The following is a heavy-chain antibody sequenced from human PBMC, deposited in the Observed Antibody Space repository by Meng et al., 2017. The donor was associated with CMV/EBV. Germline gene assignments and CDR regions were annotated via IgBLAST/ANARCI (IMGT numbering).Heavy chain of an antibody. D-gene: IGHD2-2*01. V-gene: IGHV1-69*05. J-gene: IGHJ6*02. CDR1: GGTFSSYA. CDR2: IIPIFGTA. CDR3: ARDGGYCSSTSCSLEDYYYYGMDV. Sequence: SVKVSCKASGGTFSSYAISWVRQAPGQGLEWMGGIIPIFGTANYAQKFQGRVTITTDESTSTVYMELSSLRSEDTAVYYCARDGGYCSSTSCSLEDYYYYGMDVWGQGTTVTVSS.